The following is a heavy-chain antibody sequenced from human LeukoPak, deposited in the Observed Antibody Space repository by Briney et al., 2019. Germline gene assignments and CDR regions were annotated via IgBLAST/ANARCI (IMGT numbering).Heavy chain of an antibody. CDR1: GFTFSSYA. CDR2: VSYDGSNK. V-gene: IGHV3-30*04. CDR3: ARDQRGYSYVSGDY. D-gene: IGHD5-18*01. J-gene: IGHJ4*02. Sequence: GGSLRLSCVASGFTFSSYAMHWVRQAPGQGLEWVAVVSYDGSNKYYADSMKGRFTISRDNAKNTLFLQMNSLRPEDAALYYCARDQRGYSYVSGDYWGQGTLVTVSS.